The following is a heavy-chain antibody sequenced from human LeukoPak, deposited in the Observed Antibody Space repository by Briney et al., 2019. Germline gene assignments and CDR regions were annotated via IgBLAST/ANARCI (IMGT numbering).Heavy chain of an antibody. V-gene: IGHV3-33*01. CDR3: ARAAGGRVPYYYYGMDV. CDR1: GFTFSSYG. CDR2: IWYDGSNK. D-gene: IGHD3-16*01. Sequence: QAGGSLRLSCAASGFTFSSYGMHWVRQAPGKGLEWVAVIWYDGSNKYYADSVKGRFTISRDNSKNTLYLQMNSLRAEDTAVYYCARAAGGRVPYYYYGMDVWGQGTTVTVSS. J-gene: IGHJ6*02.